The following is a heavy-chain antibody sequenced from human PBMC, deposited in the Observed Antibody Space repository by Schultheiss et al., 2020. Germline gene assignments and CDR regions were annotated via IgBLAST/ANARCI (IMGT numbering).Heavy chain of an antibody. CDR1: GGSISSGGYY. CDR3: ARRGRYCSGGSCYSGGRWWFDP. D-gene: IGHD2-15*01. CDR2: IYYSGST. Sequence: SETLSLTCTVSGGSISSGGYYWSWIRQHPGKGLEWIGYIYYSGSTYYNPSLKSRVTISVDTSKNQFSLNLSSVTAADTAVYYCARRGRYCSGGSCYSGGRWWFDPWGQGTLVTVSS. V-gene: IGHV4-31*03. J-gene: IGHJ5*02.